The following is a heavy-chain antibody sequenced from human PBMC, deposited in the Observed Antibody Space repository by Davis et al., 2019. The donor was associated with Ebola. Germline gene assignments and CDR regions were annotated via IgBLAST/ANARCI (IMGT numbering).Heavy chain of an antibody. Sequence: GESLKISCAASGFTFSSYDMHWVRQATGKGLEWVSAIGTAGDTYYLGSVKGRFTISRENAKNSLYLQMNSLRAEDTAVYYCARGSTIFGVVILEWSDAFDIWGQGTMVTVSS. J-gene: IGHJ3*02. D-gene: IGHD3-3*01. CDR3: ARGSTIFGVVILEWSDAFDI. V-gene: IGHV3-13*01. CDR1: GFTFSSYD. CDR2: IGTAGDT.